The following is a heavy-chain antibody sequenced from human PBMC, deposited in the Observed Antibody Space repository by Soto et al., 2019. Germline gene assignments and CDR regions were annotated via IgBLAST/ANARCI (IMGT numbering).Heavy chain of an antibody. CDR2: IHGGAGDT. CDR1: GYIFTSYA. CDR3: ARSPSRMAAETQLDP. J-gene: IGHJ5*02. Sequence: QVQLVQSGAEVRKPGASVKISCKASGYIFTSYAIHWLRQAPGQRLEWMGWIHGGAGDTRYSVNFQGRVTFTRDTAATTAFMDLSSLSSADTAIYYCARSPSRMAAETQLDPWGQGTLVTVSS. D-gene: IGHD6-6*01. V-gene: IGHV1-3*01.